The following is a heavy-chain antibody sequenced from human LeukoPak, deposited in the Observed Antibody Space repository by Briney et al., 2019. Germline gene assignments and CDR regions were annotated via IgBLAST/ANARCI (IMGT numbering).Heavy chain of an antibody. V-gene: IGHV3-23*01. CDR2: ISDSGGST. J-gene: IGHJ4*02. Sequence: PGGSLRLSCAASGFTFSSYAMSWVRQAPGKGLEWVSAISDSGGSTYYTDSVKGRFTISRDNSKNTLYLQMNSLRAEDTAVYYCARGRQIFHYWGQGTLVTVSS. CDR3: ARGRQIFHY. CDR1: GFTFSSYA.